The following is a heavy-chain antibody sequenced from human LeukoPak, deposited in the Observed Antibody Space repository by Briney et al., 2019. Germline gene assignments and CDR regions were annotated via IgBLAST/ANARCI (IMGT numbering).Heavy chain of an antibody. Sequence: PGGSLRLSCAASGFTFSSYAMHWVRQAPGKGLEWGAVISYDGSNKYYADSVKGRFTISRDNSKNTLYLQMNSLRAEDTAVYYCAREHLSPTVQLEPHDAFDIWGQGTMVTVSS. CDR3: AREHLSPTVQLEPHDAFDI. V-gene: IGHV3-30-3*01. D-gene: IGHD1-1*01. CDR1: GFTFSSYA. CDR2: ISYDGSNK. J-gene: IGHJ3*02.